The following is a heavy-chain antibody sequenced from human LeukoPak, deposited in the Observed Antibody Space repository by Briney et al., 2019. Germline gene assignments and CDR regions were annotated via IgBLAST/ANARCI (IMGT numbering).Heavy chain of an antibody. Sequence: GGSLRLSCRASGFTFGDYAMSWVRQAPGKGLEWVGFIRSKTYGGTTNYAASVKGRFTISREDSKSVAYLQMNSLKTEDTAVYYCTRDQNIPFDYWGQGTLVTVSS. CDR2: IRSKTYGGTT. V-gene: IGHV3-49*04. D-gene: IGHD2/OR15-2a*01. CDR3: TRDQNIPFDY. J-gene: IGHJ4*02. CDR1: GFTFGDYA.